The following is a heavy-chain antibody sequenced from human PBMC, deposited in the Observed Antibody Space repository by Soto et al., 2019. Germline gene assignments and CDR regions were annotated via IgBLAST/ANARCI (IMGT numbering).Heavy chain of an antibody. Sequence: ESLRLSCAASGFIFTRYSMNWVRQAPGKGLEWVSSISSTTNYIYYGDSMKGRFTISRDNAKNSLYPEMNSLRAEDTAVYYCARESEDLTSNFDYWGQGTLVTVSS. CDR1: GFIFTRYS. CDR3: ARESEDLTSNFDY. V-gene: IGHV3-21*06. CDR2: ISSTTNYI. J-gene: IGHJ4*02.